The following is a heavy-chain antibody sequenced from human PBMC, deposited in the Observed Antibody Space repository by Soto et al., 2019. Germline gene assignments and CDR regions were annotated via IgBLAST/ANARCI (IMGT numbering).Heavy chain of an antibody. J-gene: IGHJ4*02. CDR1: GFTFSSYG. CDR3: ARAHYRVTMALDYFDY. V-gene: IGHV3-33*01. CDR2: IWYDGSNK. Sequence: TGGSLRLSCAASGFTFSSYGMHWVRQAPGKGLEWVAVIWYDGSNKYYADSVKGRFTISRDNSKNTLYLQMNSLRAEDTAVYYCARAHYRVTMALDYFDYWGQGTLVTVSS. D-gene: IGHD3-10*01.